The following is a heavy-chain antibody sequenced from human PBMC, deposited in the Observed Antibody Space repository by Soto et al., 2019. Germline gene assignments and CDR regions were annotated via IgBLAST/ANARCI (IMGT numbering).Heavy chain of an antibody. D-gene: IGHD6-13*01. V-gene: IGHV1-69*18. CDR2: IVPVFPSV. CDR3: AREMPSTAAAYFYYGLNV. Sequence: QVQLGQSGAEVKRPGSSGKVSCKASGGAFNNYAIYWVRQAPGQGLEWLGTIVPVFPSVYYPPRFQGRLTITADGSTDTVYMMLTSLKSEDTAVYYCAREMPSTAAAYFYYGLNVWGQGTSVTVSS. CDR1: GGAFNNYA. J-gene: IGHJ6*02.